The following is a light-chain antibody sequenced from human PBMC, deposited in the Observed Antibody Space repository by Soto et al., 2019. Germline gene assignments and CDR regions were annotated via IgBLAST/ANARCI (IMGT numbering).Light chain of an antibody. CDR3: QQSYSTPFT. V-gene: IGKV1-39*01. CDR1: QSISSY. J-gene: IGKJ3*01. Sequence: DIQMTQSPSSLSASVGDRVTITCRASQSISSYLNWYQQKPGKAPKLLISAASSLQSGVPSRFSGRGSGTDFTLTISSLQPEDFATYYCQQSYSTPFTFGPVTKVDIK. CDR2: AAS.